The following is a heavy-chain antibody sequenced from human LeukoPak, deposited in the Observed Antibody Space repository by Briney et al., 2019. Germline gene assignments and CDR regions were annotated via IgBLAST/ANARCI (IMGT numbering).Heavy chain of an antibody. D-gene: IGHD3-10*02. CDR2: ISSSSSTI. Sequence: GGSLRLSCAASGFTFSSYSMNWVRQAPGKGLEWVSYISSSSSTIYYADSVKGRFTIPRDNAKNSLYLQMNSLRAEDTAVYYCARTYVADDLDAFDIWGQGTMVTVSS. CDR3: ARTYVADDLDAFDI. J-gene: IGHJ3*02. V-gene: IGHV3-48*01. CDR1: GFTFSSYS.